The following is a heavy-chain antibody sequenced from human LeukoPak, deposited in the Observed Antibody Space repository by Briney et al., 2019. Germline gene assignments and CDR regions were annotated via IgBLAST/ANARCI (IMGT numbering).Heavy chain of an antibody. Sequence: GESRKISCKGSGYSFTTYWTAWVRQMPGRGLEWMGIISPDDSDIRYSPSFQGHVTISADKSISTAYLQWSSLQASDTAMYYCARHEGSGSYYSYWGQGTLVTVSS. J-gene: IGHJ4*02. V-gene: IGHV5-51*01. D-gene: IGHD1-26*01. CDR1: GYSFTTYW. CDR2: ISPDDSDI. CDR3: ARHEGSGSYYSY.